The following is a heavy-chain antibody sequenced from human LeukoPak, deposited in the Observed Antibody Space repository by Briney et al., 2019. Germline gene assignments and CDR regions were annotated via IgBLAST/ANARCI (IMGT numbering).Heavy chain of an antibody. J-gene: IGHJ6*02. CDR1: GFTFRNHE. D-gene: IGHD5-18*01. V-gene: IGHV3-48*03. Sequence: GGSLRLSCAVSGFTFRNHEMNWVRQAPGKGLEWVSHISSSGSTIYYADSVKGRFTISRDNAKSTLYLQMNSLRAEDTAVYYCARDRGYSPDVWGQGTTVTVSS. CDR3: ARDRGYSPDV. CDR2: ISSSGSTI.